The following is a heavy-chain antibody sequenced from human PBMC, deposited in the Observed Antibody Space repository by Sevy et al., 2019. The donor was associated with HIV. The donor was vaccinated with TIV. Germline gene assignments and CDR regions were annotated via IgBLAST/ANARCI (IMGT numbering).Heavy chain of an antibody. CDR2: LSFGGGEI. J-gene: IGHJ4*02. Sequence: GGSLRLSCAASGFTFSKYSMSWVRRPPGKGLEGVSTLSFGGGEINQADSVKGRFTFSRDNSKNSLYLQMNNLRAKDTAVYYCAREGCTKPHDYWGQGTLVTVSS. CDR3: AREGCTKPHDY. D-gene: IGHD2-8*01. CDR1: GFTFSKYS. V-gene: IGHV3-23*01.